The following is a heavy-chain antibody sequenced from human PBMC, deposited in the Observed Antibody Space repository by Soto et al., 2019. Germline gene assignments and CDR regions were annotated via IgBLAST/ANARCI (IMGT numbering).Heavy chain of an antibody. CDR3: AKKGRNEQWPTYYYYGMDV. CDR2: ISGSGGST. J-gene: IGHJ6*02. D-gene: IGHD6-19*01. V-gene: IGHV3-23*01. CDR1: GFTFSSYA. Sequence: PGGSLRLSCAASGFTFSSYAMSWVRQAPGKGLEWVSAISGSGGSTYYADSVKGRFTISRDNSKNTLYLQMNSLRAEDTAVYYCAKKGRNEQWPTYYYYGMDVWGQGTTVTVSS.